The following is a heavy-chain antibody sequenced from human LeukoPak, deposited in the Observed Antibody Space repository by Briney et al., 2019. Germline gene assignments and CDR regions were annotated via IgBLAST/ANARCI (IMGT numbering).Heavy chain of an antibody. V-gene: IGHV4-39*07. CDR1: GSSISKTNYY. CDR3: AMGALPDFHY. J-gene: IGHJ4*02. Sequence: SETLSLTCSVSGSSISKTNYYGGWIRQPPGKGLEYIGIIYYSGTTSYNPSLKSRVTISVDTSKNQFSLKVHSVTAADTALYYCAMGALPDFHYWGQGALVTISS. CDR2: IYYSGTT.